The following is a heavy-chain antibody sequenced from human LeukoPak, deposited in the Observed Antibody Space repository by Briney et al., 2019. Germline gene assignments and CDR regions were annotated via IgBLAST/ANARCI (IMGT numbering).Heavy chain of an antibody. CDR2: INPNSGGT. D-gene: IGHD5-12*01. Sequence: ASVKVSCKASGYSFTNYYIHWVRQAPGQGLEWMVWINPNSGGTNYAQKFQGRVTMTRDTSISTAYMELSRLRSDDTAVYYCARDGENSYGYMGYYGMDVWGQGTTVTVSS. J-gene: IGHJ6*02. CDR1: GYSFTNYY. CDR3: ARDGENSYGYMGYYGMDV. V-gene: IGHV1-2*02.